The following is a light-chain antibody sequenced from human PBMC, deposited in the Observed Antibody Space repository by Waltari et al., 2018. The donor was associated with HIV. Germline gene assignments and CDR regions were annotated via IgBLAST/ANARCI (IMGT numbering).Light chain of an antibody. CDR2: DAS. CDR1: QSVNTY. V-gene: IGKV3-11*01. CDR3: QQRSNWPPEIT. J-gene: IGKJ5*01. Sequence: EMALPQSTATVSLSPGETTTLPCRASQSVNTYLAWYQQKPGQAPRLPIYDASNRATGIPARFSGSGSGTDFTLTISSLEPEDFAVYYCQQRSNWPPEITFGQGTRLEIK.